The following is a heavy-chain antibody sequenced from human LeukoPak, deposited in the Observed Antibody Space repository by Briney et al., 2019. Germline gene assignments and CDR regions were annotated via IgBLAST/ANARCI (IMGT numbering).Heavy chain of an antibody. CDR3: ARVLRYCSGGNCYSGGLGYMDV. CDR2: ISRSGSTK. CDR1: GFTFSDYN. Sequence: GGSQRLSCVASGFTFSDYNMRWVRQAPGKGLEWVSSISRSGSTKFYADSVTGRFTLCRDNAENSLFLQMNSLRAEDTAVYYCARVLRYCSGGNCYSGGLGYMDVWGKGTTVTISS. D-gene: IGHD2-15*01. J-gene: IGHJ6*03. V-gene: IGHV3-11*01.